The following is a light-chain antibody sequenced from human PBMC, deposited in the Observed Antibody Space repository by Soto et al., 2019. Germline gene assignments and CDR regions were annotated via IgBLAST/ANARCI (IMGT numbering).Light chain of an antibody. CDR2: GAS. V-gene: IGKV3-20*01. Sequence: EIVLTQSPGTLSLSPGEGATLSCRASQTVSSGFLAWYQQKPGQAPRLLIYGASNRATGIPDRFSGSGSGTEFTLTISTLQSEDFAVYYCQEYLQWPPGMFGQGTKVDIK. J-gene: IGKJ1*01. CDR1: QTVSSGF. CDR3: QEYLQWPPGM.